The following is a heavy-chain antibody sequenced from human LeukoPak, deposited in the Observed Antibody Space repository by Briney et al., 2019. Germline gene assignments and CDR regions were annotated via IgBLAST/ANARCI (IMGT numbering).Heavy chain of an antibody. CDR3: ARAVTSMDGY. D-gene: IGHD5-18*01. CDR2: LNEDGSKR. Sequence: HTGGSLRLSCAASGFTFSSYWMTWVRQAPGKGLEWVASLNEDGSKRSYVGSVEGRFTISRDNAQKSVYLQMNSLTAEDTAVYYCARAVTSMDGYWGQGTLVTVSS. CDR1: GFTFSSYW. J-gene: IGHJ4*02. V-gene: IGHV3-7*03.